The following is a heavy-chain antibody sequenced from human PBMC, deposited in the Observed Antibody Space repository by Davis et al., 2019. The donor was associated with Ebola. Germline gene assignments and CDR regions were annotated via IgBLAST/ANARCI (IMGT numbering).Heavy chain of an antibody. D-gene: IGHD4-17*01. CDR3: ARDRNDYGDYGRLDY. CDR1: GYTFTSYA. J-gene: IGHJ4*02. CDR2: IIPILGIA. Sequence: AASVKVSCKASGYTFTSYAISWVRQAPGQGLEWMGRIIPILGIANYAQKFQGRVTITADESTSTAYMELSSLRSEDTAVYYCARDRNDYGDYGRLDYWGQGTLVTVSS. V-gene: IGHV1-69*04.